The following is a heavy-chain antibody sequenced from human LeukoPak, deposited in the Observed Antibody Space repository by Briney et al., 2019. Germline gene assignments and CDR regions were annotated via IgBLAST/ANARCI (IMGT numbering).Heavy chain of an antibody. V-gene: IGHV3-66*01. Sequence: GGSLRLSCAASGFNVSTNYMSWDRQAPGKGLEWVSIIYGGGGTYYADSVKGRFTISRDNSKNTVFLQMNSLRAEDTAVYYCARDATGPESYWGQGTLVTVSS. CDR2: IYGGGGT. CDR1: GFNVSTNY. J-gene: IGHJ4*02. CDR3: ARDATGPESY. D-gene: IGHD4-17*01.